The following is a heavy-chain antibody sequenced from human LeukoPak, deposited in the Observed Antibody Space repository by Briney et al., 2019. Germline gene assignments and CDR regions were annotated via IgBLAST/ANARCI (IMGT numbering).Heavy chain of an antibody. CDR3: AKGGSLTTVTHFDY. D-gene: IGHD4-17*01. V-gene: IGHV3-23*01. J-gene: IGHJ4*02. Sequence: GGTLRLSCAASGFTFSNYGMNWVRQAPGKGLEWVSGIGDSGRSTYYADSVKGRFSISRDNSKNTLYLQINSLRAEDTAVYYCAKGGSLTTVTHFDYWGQGTLVTVSS. CDR1: GFTFSNYG. CDR2: IGDSGRST.